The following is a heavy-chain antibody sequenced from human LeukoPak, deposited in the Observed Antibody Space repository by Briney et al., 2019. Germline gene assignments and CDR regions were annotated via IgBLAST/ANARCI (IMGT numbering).Heavy chain of an antibody. Sequence: PSETLSLTCTVSGGSISSYYWSWIRQPPGKGLEWIGYIYYSGSTNYNPSLKSRVTMSLDTSKNQFSLKLTSVTAADTAVYYCARSELLWFGGVNSGFDYWGQGTLVTVSS. J-gene: IGHJ4*02. CDR1: GGSISSYY. V-gene: IGHV4-59*01. CDR3: ARSELLWFGGVNSGFDY. D-gene: IGHD3-10*01. CDR2: IYYSGST.